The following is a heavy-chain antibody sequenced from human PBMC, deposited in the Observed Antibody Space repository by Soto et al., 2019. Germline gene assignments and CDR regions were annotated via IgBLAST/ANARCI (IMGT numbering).Heavy chain of an antibody. J-gene: IGHJ4*02. V-gene: IGHV4-30-4*01. CDR2: IYYSGST. Sequence: QVQLQESGPGLVKPSQTLSLTCTVSGGSISSGGYYWSWIRQPPGKGLEWIGFIYYSGSTYYNPSLKGRVTIAVDTSKNQVSLKLSSVTAADTAVYYCARWWFGEFFDSWGQGTLVTVSS. D-gene: IGHD3-10*01. CDR3: ARWWFGEFFDS. CDR1: GGSISSGGYY.